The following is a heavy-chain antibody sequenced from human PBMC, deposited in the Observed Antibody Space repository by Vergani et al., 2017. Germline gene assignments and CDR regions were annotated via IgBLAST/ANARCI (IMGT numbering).Heavy chain of an antibody. CDR3: AGDRQWLGSGYYFDY. D-gene: IGHD6-19*01. CDR2: ISAYNGNT. V-gene: IGHV1-18*01. J-gene: IGHJ4*02. CDR1: GYTFTSYG. Sequence: QVQLVQSGAEVKKPGASVKVSCKASGYTFTSYGISWVRQAPGQGLEWMGWISAYNGNTNYAQKLQGRVTMTTDTSTSTAYMERRSLRSDDTAVYYCAGDRQWLGSGYYFDYWGQGTLVTVSS.